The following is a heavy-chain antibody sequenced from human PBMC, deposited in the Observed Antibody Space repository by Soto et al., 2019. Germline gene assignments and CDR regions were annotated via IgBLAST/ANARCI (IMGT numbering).Heavy chain of an antibody. D-gene: IGHD3-10*01. V-gene: IGHV4-39*01. CDR3: ATTRGLAVGGSFDY. CDR1: GGSITRRSSY. CDR2: FYDGNT. J-gene: IGHJ4*02. Sequence: SETLSLTCIVSGGSITRRSSYWAWIRQPPGKGLEWVGTFYDGNTYHNPSLRSRITIAVDTSKNQFSLKLNSAAAADTAFYYCATTRGLAVGGSFDYWGQGMLVTVSS.